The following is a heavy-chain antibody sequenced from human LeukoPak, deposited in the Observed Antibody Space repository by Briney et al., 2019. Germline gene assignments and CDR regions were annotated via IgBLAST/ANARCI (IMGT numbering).Heavy chain of an antibody. CDR1: GGSINNYY. V-gene: IGHV4-4*07. D-gene: IGHD6-13*01. CDR2: IYTSGST. J-gene: IGHJ5*02. Sequence: PSETLSLTCIVSGGSINNYYWNWIRQPAGKGLEWIGRIYTSGSTNYNPSLKSRVTISVDTSKNQFSLKLSSVTAADTAVYYCARLQAAAGMEWFDPWGQGTLVTVSS. CDR3: ARLQAAAGMEWFDP.